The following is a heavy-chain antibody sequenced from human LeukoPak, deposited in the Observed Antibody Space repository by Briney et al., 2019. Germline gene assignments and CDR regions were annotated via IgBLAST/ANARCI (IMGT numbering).Heavy chain of an antibody. J-gene: IGHJ5*02. D-gene: IGHD3-3*01. V-gene: IGHV4-30-4*08. CDR2: IYYSGST. CDR1: GGSISSGDYY. Sequence: PSQTLPLTCTVSGGSISSGDYYWSWIRQPPGKGLEWIVYIYYSGSTYYNPSLKSRVTISVDTSKNQFSLKLSSVTAADTAVYYCARSSIFGVVIKRWFDPWGQGTLVTVSS. CDR3: ARSSIFGVVIKRWFDP.